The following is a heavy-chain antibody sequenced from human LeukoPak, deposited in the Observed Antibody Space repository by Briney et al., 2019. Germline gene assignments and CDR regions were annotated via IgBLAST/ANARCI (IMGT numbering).Heavy chain of an antibody. Sequence: TSETLSLTCLVSGDSITNHYWSWIRQSPGKGLEWIGYIYFDGRPNSNPSLKSRVTISIDTPKTQFSLELSSVTAADSAIYYCTTIVWGGASFGVWGQGTMVAVSS. J-gene: IGHJ3*01. D-gene: IGHD2/OR15-2a*01. CDR2: IYFDGRP. CDR3: TTIVWGGASFGV. V-gene: IGHV4-59*11. CDR1: GDSITNHY.